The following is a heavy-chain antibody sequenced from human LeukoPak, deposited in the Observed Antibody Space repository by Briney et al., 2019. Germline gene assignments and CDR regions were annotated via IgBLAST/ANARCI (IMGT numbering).Heavy chain of an antibody. CDR2: ISSGSRYI. D-gene: IGHD6-19*01. Sequence: GGSQRLSCVASGLIFSTYNMNWVRQAPGKGLEWVSSISSGSRYIYYADSAKGRFTISRDNAKSSLFLQMNSLRAEDTAIYYCTSQIHLAGRYYYYMDVWGKGTTVTVSS. CDR1: GLIFSTYN. J-gene: IGHJ6*03. CDR3: TSQIHLAGRYYYYMDV. V-gene: IGHV3-21*01.